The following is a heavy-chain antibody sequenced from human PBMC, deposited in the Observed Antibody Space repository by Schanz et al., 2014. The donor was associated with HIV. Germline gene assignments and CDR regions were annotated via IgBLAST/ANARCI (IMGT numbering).Heavy chain of an antibody. CDR2: MSWNRRRI. CDR3: ARNRGLIAASGTTDY. J-gene: IGHJ4*02. Sequence: VQLVESGGGVVQPGRSLRLSCVASGFTLEDYAMHWVRQAPGKGLEWVSGMSWNRRRIGYGDAVKGRFTISRDNPKNTLYLQMNSLRAEDTAVYYCARNRGLIAASGTTDYWGQGTLVTVSS. V-gene: IGHV3-9*01. CDR1: GFTLEDYA. D-gene: IGHD6-13*01.